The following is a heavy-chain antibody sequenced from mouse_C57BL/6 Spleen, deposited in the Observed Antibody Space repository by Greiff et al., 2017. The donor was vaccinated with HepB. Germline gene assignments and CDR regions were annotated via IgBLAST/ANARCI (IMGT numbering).Heavy chain of an antibody. Sequence: DVKLQESGPGLAKPSQTLSLTCSVTGYSITSDYWNWIRKFPGNKLEYMGYISYSGSTYYNPSLKSRISITRDTSKNQYYLQLNSVTTEDTATYYCARSSYYSNYVGYYAMDYWGQGTSVTVSS. V-gene: IGHV3-8*01. CDR2: ISYSGST. D-gene: IGHD2-5*01. CDR1: GYSITSDY. CDR3: ARSSYYSNYVGYYAMDY. J-gene: IGHJ4*01.